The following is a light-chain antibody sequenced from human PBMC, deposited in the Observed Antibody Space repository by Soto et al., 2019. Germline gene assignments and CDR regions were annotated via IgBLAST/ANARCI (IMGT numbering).Light chain of an antibody. CDR3: QQYGSSSPLT. Sequence: EIVLTQSPGTLSLSPGERATLSCRASQSVSSSYLAWYQQKPGQAPRLLIYGASSRATGIPDRFSGSGSGTDFTLTISRLEPEDFAVYYCQQYGSSSPLTFGGGTKVEI. V-gene: IGKV3-20*01. J-gene: IGKJ4*01. CDR2: GAS. CDR1: QSVSSSY.